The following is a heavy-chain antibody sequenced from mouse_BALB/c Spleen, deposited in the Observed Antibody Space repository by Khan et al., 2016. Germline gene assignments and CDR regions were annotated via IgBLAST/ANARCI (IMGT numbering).Heavy chain of an antibody. CDR1: GFTFSSFG. CDR3: GRGDY. V-gene: IGHV5-17*02. J-gene: IGHJ2*01. CDR2: ISSGSSAI. Sequence: EVELVEPGGGLVQPGGSRKLSCAASGFTFSSFGMYWVRQAPEKGLEWVAFISSGSSAIYYADTVKGRFTISRDNPKNTLFLQMTSLRSEDTAMYYCGRGDYWGQGTTLTVSS.